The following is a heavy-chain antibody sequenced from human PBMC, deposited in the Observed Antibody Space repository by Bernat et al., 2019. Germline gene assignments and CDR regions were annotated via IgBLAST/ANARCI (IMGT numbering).Heavy chain of an antibody. Sequence: QVQLQQWGAGLLKPSETLSLTCAVYGGSFSGYYWSWIRQPPGKGLEWIGEINHSGSTNYNPSLKSRVTISVETSKNQFSLKLSSVTAADTAVYYCARGRVATTFYYYYYMDVWGKGTTVTVSS. D-gene: IGHD5-24*01. CDR1: GGSFSGYY. CDR3: ARGRVATTFYYYYYMDV. V-gene: IGHV4-34*01. J-gene: IGHJ6*03. CDR2: INHSGST.